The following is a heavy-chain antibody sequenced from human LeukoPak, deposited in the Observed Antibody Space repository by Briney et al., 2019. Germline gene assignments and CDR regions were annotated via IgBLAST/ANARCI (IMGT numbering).Heavy chain of an antibody. Sequence: PGGSLRLSCAASGLSLSGYWMHWVRQAPGKGPVWVSSISDSGGSTYYADSVKGRFTISRDNSKNTLYLQMNSPRAEDTAVYYCAKGRWFGELLTDYWGQGTLVTVSS. CDR2: ISDSGGST. CDR1: GLSLSGYW. V-gene: IGHV3-23*01. CDR3: AKGRWFGELLTDY. D-gene: IGHD3-10*01. J-gene: IGHJ4*02.